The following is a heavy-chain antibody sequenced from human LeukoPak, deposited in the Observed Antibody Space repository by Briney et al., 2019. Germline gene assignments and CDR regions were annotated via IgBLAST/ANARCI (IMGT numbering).Heavy chain of an antibody. Sequence: SGRSLRLSCAASGFTFSSSGMHWVRQAPGKGLEWLAVIWYDGSNTYHADSVKGRLTISRDTSKNTLYLKMDSLGAEDTAVYYCARDQEEGSGELVSLDDWGQGTLVTVSS. CDR1: GFTFSSSG. D-gene: IGHD3-10*01. V-gene: IGHV3-33*01. CDR3: ARDQEEGSGELVSLDD. J-gene: IGHJ4*02. CDR2: IWYDGSNT.